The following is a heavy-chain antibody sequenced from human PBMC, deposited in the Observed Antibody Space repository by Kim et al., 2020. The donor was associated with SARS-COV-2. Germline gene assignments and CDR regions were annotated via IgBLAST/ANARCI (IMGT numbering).Heavy chain of an antibody. Sequence: ADSVKGRFTISRDNSKNTLYLQMNSLRAEDTAVYYCAQGVDSTGYYNWFDPWGQGALVTVSS. J-gene: IGHJ5*02. D-gene: IGHD3-22*01. CDR3: AQGVDSTGYYNWFDP. V-gene: IGHV3-23*01.